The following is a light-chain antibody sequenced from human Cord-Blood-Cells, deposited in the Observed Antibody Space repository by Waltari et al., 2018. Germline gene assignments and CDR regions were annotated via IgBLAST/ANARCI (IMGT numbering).Light chain of an antibody. Sequence: QSALTQPASVSGSPGQSITISCTGTSSDVGGYNYVPWYQPHPGQAPKLMIYDVSKRPSGVSNRFSGSKSGNTASLTISGLQAEDEADYYCSSYTSSSTWVFGGGTKLTVL. V-gene: IGLV2-14*01. CDR2: DVS. CDR3: SSYTSSSTWV. J-gene: IGLJ3*02. CDR1: SSDVGGYNY.